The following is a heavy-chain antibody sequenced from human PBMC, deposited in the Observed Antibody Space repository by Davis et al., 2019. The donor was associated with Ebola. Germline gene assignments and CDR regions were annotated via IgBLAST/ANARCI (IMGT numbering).Heavy chain of an antibody. CDR2: ISSNGGST. Sequence: PGGSLGLSCAASGFTFSSYAMHWVRQAPGKGLEYVSAISSNGGSTYYANSVKGRFTISRDNSKNTLYLQMGSLRAEDMAVYYCARGILDDFWSTYQSYYFDYWGQGTLVTVSS. J-gene: IGHJ4*02. CDR3: ARGILDDFWSTYQSYYFDY. D-gene: IGHD3-3*01. V-gene: IGHV3-64*01. CDR1: GFTFSSYA.